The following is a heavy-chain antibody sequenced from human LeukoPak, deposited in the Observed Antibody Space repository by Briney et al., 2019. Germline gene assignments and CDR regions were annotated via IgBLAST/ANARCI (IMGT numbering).Heavy chain of an antibody. CDR2: IYHGGST. CDR1: GGSIRSSNW. J-gene: IGHJ2*01. V-gene: IGHV4-4*03. CDR3: ARDSTVRSWYFDL. Sequence: PETLSLTCAVSGGSIRSSNWWTWVRQPPGKGLEWIGEIYHGGSTNYNPSLKSRVTISVDKSKNQISLKLSSVTAADTAVYYCARDSTVRSWYFDLWGRGTLVTVSS. D-gene: IGHD4-17*01.